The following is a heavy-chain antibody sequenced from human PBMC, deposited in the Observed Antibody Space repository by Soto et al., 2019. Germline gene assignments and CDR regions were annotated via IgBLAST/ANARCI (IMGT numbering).Heavy chain of an antibody. CDR3: ARGPRNWGVDY. V-gene: IGHV1-8*01. D-gene: IGHD7-27*01. CDR2: MNPNNGNT. CDR1: AYTFTRYG. J-gene: IGHJ4*02. Sequence: ASVNVSCKAAAYTFTRYGINWVRQATGQDFEWMGWMNPNNGNTAYAQKFQGRVTMTRDTSKSTAFMELSSLTSEDTAVYYCARGPRNWGVDYWGQGTLVTVSS.